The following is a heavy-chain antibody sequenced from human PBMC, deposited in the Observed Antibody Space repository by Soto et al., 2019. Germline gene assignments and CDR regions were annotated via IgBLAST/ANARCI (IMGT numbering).Heavy chain of an antibody. CDR1: GYTFTSYG. D-gene: IGHD2-8*01. J-gene: IGHJ4*02. CDR3: ARDRYCTNGVCYHIDY. V-gene: IGHV1-18*01. Sequence: ASVKVSCKASGYTFTSYGISWVRQAPGQGLEWMGWISAYNGNTNYAQKLQGRVTMTTDTSTSTAYMELRSLRSDDTAVYYCARDRYCTNGVCYHIDYWGQGTLVTVSS. CDR2: ISAYNGNT.